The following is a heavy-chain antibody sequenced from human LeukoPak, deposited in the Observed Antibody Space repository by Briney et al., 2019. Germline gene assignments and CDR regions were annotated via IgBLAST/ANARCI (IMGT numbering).Heavy chain of an antibody. Sequence: SETLSLTCTVSGGSISSYYWSWIRQPPGKGLEWIGYIYYSGSTNYNPSLKSRVTISVDTSKSQFSLKLGSVTAADTAVYYCARYPTHYDILTGYPESDAFDIWGQGTMVTVSS. CDR1: GGSISSYY. D-gene: IGHD3-9*01. V-gene: IGHV4-59*01. CDR3: ARYPTHYDILTGYPESDAFDI. J-gene: IGHJ3*02. CDR2: IYYSGST.